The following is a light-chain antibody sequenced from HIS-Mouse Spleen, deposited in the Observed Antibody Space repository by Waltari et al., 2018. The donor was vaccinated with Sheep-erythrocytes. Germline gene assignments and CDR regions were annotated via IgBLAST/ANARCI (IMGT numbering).Light chain of an antibody. CDR2: QDS. CDR1: KLGDKY. J-gene: IGLJ2*01. V-gene: IGLV3-1*01. CDR3: QAWDSITAV. Sequence: SYELTQPPSVSVSPGQTASITCSGDKLGDKYACWYQQKPGQAPVLVIYQDSKRPYGIPGRFAGFNSGNTATLTISGTQAIDEADYYCQAWDSITAVFGGGTKLTVL.